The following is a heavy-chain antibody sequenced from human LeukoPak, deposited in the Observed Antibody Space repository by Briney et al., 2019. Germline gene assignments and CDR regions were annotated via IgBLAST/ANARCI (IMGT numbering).Heavy chain of an antibody. CDR1: GGSISSGSYD. CDR3: ARYYDFVPDY. CDR2: IYTRGST. V-gene: IGHV4-61*02. Sequence: PSETLSLTCSVSGGSISSGSYDWGSIRQPAGKGLEWIGRIYTRGSTNDNPSIKSRVTISVDTSKNQFSLKLSSVTAADTAVYYCARYYDFVPDYWGQGTLVTVSS. J-gene: IGHJ4*02. D-gene: IGHD3-3*01.